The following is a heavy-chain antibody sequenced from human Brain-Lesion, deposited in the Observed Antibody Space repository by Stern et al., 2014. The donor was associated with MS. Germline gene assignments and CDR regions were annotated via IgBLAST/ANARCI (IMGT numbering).Heavy chain of an antibody. Sequence: QVQLVESGPGLVKPSETLSLTCTVSGGSISSNSYYWGWIRQPPGKGLAWIGSIYYRGSTYYNPSLNSLGTISQDTTQNQFSMNLKSLTAADTAVYFCAKVWLGELPENPFDYWGQGTLVTVSS. J-gene: IGHJ4*02. CDR3: AKVWLGELPENPFDY. V-gene: IGHV4-39*02. D-gene: IGHD3-10*01. CDR2: IYYRGST. CDR1: GGSISSNSYY.